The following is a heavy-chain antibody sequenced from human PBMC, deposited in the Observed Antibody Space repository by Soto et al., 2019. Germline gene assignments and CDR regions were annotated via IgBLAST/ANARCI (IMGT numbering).Heavy chain of an antibody. Sequence: SVKVSCKASGGTFSSYAINWVRQAPGQGLEWMGGIIPIFATADYAQKFQGRVTITADASTSTAYMELSSLRSEDTAVYYCARDRDAAVDAFDIWGQGTMVTVSS. J-gene: IGHJ3*02. CDR1: GGTFSSYA. CDR3: ARDRDAAVDAFDI. V-gene: IGHV1-69*13. D-gene: IGHD6-13*01. CDR2: IIPIFATA.